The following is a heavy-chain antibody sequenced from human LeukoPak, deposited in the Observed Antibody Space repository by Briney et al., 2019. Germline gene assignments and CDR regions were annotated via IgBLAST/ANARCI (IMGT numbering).Heavy chain of an antibody. J-gene: IGHJ6*03. CDR3: AKDGYSYGFGYYYYYMDV. CDR1: GFTFSGSA. V-gene: IGHV3-73*01. D-gene: IGHD5-18*01. CDR2: IRSKANSYAT. Sequence: GGSLRLSCAASGFTFSGSAMHWVRQASGKGLEWVGRIRSKANSYATAYAASVKGRFTISRDNSKNTLYLQMNSLRAEDTAVYYCAKDGYSYGFGYYYYYMDVWGKGTTVTISS.